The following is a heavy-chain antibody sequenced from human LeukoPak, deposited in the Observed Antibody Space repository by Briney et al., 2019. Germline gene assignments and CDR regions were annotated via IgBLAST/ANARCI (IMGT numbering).Heavy chain of an antibody. CDR3: TRVYDSSGFFWFDP. V-gene: IGHV4-30-2*01. J-gene: IGHJ5*02. Sequence: SETLSLTCTVSGGSISSGGYSWSWIRQPPGKGLEWIGYIYHSGSTYYNPSLKSRVTISVDRSKNQFSLKLSSVTAADTAVYYCTRVYDSSGFFWFDPWGQGTLVTVSS. CDR1: GGSISSGGYS. CDR2: IYHSGST. D-gene: IGHD3-22*01.